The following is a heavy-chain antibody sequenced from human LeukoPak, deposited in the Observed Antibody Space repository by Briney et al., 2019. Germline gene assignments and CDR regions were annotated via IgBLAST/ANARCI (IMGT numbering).Heavy chain of an antibody. V-gene: IGHV3-64*01. CDR1: GFTFSSYA. CDR2: ISSNGGST. J-gene: IGHJ4*02. CDR3: ARDGGDCSGDSCYVDY. D-gene: IGHD2-15*01. Sequence: PGGSLRLSCAASGFTFSSYAMHWVRQAPGKGLEYVSAISSNGGSTYYANSVKGRFTISRDNSKNTLYLQMGSLRAEDMALYYCARDGGDCSGDSCYVDYWGQGTLVTVSS.